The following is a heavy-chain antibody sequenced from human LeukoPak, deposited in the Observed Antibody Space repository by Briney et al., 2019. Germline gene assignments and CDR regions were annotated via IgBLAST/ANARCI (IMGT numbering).Heavy chain of an antibody. CDR1: GDSISSGGYY. Sequence: SETLSLTCTVSGDSISSGGYYWSWIRQHPGKGLEWIGYIYYSGSTYYNPSLKSRVTISVDTSNNQFSLELSSVTAADTAVYYCARPPGLAGYIHFDYWGQGTLVTVSS. CDR2: IYYSGST. V-gene: IGHV4-31*03. D-gene: IGHD5-24*01. CDR3: ARPPGLAGYIHFDY. J-gene: IGHJ4*02.